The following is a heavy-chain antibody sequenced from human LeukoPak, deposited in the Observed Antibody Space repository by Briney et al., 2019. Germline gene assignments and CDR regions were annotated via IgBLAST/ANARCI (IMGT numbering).Heavy chain of an antibody. Sequence: GGSLRLSRVASGFTFSSYWMSWVRQAPGKGLEWVANIKQDGSEKYYVDSVKGRFTISRDNAKNSLYLQVNSLRAEDTAVYYCARRRVAVYFDYWGQGTLVTVSS. J-gene: IGHJ4*02. CDR2: IKQDGSEK. D-gene: IGHD6-19*01. V-gene: IGHV3-7*03. CDR1: GFTFSSYW. CDR3: ARRRVAVYFDY.